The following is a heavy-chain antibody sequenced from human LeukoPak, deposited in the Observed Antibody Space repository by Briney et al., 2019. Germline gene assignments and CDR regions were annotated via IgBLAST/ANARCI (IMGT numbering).Heavy chain of an antibody. CDR1: GGSISSGSYY. V-gene: IGHV4-61*02. J-gene: IGHJ3*02. CDR3: ARGYYDARGDSNPFDI. Sequence: PSETLSLTCTVSGGSISSGSYYWSWIRQPAGKGLEWIGRIYTSGSTNYNPSLKSRVSISVDTSKNQFSLKLTSVTAADTAMYYCARGYYDARGDSNPFDIWGQGTMVTVSS. CDR2: IYTSGST. D-gene: IGHD3-22*01.